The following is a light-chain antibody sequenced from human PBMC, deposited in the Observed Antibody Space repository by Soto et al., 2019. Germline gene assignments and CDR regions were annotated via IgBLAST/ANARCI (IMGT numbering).Light chain of an antibody. CDR2: GAS. Sequence: EIVITQSPATLSVSPGERATLSCRASQSVSSSYVAWYQQKPGQAPRLLIYGASSRANGIPDRFSGSGSGTDLTLTISRLEPEDFAVYFCQQYGRSVTITFGQGTRLEIK. J-gene: IGKJ5*01. CDR3: QQYGRSVTIT. V-gene: IGKV3-20*01. CDR1: QSVSSSY.